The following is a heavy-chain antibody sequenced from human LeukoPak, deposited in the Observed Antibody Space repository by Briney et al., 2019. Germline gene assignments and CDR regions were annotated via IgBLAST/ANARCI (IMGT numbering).Heavy chain of an antibody. CDR3: ARDSDYYYDSSGYYGPWFDP. J-gene: IGHJ5*02. CDR2: IIPIFGTA. V-gene: IGHV1-69*05. Sequence: SVKVSCKASGGTFSSYAISWVRQAPGQGLEWMGGIIPIFGTANYAQKFQGRFTITTDESTSTAYMELSSLRSEDTAVYYCARDSDYYYDSSGYYGPWFDPWGQGTLVTVSS. D-gene: IGHD3-22*01. CDR1: GGTFSSYA.